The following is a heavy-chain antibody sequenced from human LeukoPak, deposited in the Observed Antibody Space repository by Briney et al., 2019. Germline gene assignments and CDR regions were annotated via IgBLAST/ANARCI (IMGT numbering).Heavy chain of an antibody. CDR3: AKDAGLLPDV. CDR2: ISGGGGST. J-gene: IGHJ4*02. V-gene: IGHV3-23*01. D-gene: IGHD2-21*01. Sequence: HPGGSLRLSCAASGFTFSSYAMSSVRQAPGKGLEWVSTISGGGGSTYYADSVKGRFTISRDNSKNTPCLQMNSLRDEDTAVYYCAKDAGLLPDVWGQGTLVTVSS. CDR1: GFTFSSYA.